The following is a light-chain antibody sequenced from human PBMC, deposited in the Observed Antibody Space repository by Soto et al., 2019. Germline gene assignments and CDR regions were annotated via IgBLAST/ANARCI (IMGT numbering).Light chain of an antibody. V-gene: IGKV3-20*01. Sequence: EIVLTQSPGTLSLSPGERATLSCRASQSVSSNYLAWYQQKPGQAPRLLIYGASSRATGIPDRFSGSGSGTDFTLTISRLEPEDFALYYCQQFGKSRFIFGPGTKVDIK. J-gene: IGKJ3*01. CDR1: QSVSSNY. CDR3: QQFGKSRFI. CDR2: GAS.